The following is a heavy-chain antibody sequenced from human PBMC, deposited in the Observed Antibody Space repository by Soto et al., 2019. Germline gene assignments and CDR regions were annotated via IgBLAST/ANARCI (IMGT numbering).Heavy chain of an antibody. CDR3: ARGDIVATITHYYFDY. CDR1: GGSIMSYY. Sequence: PSETLSLTCTVSGGSIMSYYWNWIRQPPGKGLEWIGYIYYSGSTNYNPSLKSRVTVSVDTSKNQSSLKLTSVTAADTAVYYCARGDIVATITHYYFDYWGQGTLVTVSS. D-gene: IGHD5-12*01. CDR2: IYYSGST. V-gene: IGHV4-59*01. J-gene: IGHJ4*02.